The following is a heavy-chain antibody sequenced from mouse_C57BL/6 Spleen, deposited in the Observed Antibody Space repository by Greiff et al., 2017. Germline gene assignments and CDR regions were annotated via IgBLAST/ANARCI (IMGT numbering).Heavy chain of an antibody. CDR2: FYPGSGGT. Sequence: VKLQQSGAELVKPGASVKLSCKASGYTFTDYTIHWVKQRSGQGLEWIGWFYPGSGGTKYNEKFKDKATLTADKSSSTVYMELSRLTSEDSAVYFWARREDFDGSSYCAMDYWGQGTSVTVSS. D-gene: IGHD1-1*01. V-gene: IGHV1-62-2*01. J-gene: IGHJ4*01. CDR3: ARREDFDGSSYCAMDY. CDR1: GYTFTDYT.